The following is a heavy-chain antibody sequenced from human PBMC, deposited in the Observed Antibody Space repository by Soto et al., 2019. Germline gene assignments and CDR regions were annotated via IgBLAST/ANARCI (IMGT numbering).Heavy chain of an antibody. D-gene: IGHD3-22*01. Sequence: GGSLRLSCSASGVMFSAYSMSWVRQAPGKGREWLSSISDDSSYIAYADSLRGRFTVSRDNARKSLYLQMHSLGAEDTGVYYCATPYYFTHWGPATLVTLSS. CDR2: ISDDSSYI. CDR3: ATPYYFTH. V-gene: IGHV3-21*01. J-gene: IGHJ4*02. CDR1: GVMFSAYS.